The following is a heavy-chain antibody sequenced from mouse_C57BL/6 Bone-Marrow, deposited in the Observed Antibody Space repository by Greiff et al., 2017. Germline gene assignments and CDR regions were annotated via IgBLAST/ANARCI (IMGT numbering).Heavy chain of an antibody. D-gene: IGHD1-1*01. CDR2: IWGGGST. J-gene: IGHJ4*01. CDR1: GFSLTSYG. CDR3: AKRDRGYYGSSYGYYAMDY. V-gene: IGHV2-9*01. Sequence: VKLHESGPGLVAPSQSLSITCTVSGFSLTSYGVDWVRQPPGKGLEWLGVIWGGGSTNYNSALMSRLSISKDNSKSQVFLKMNSLQTDDTAMYYCAKRDRGYYGSSYGYYAMDYWGQGTSVTVSS.